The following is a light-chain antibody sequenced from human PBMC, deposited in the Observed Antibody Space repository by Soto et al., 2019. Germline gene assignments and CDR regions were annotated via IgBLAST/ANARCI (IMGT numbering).Light chain of an antibody. CDR1: SSNIGAGYD. Sequence: QSVLTQPPSVSGAPGQRVIISCTGSSSNIGAGYDVHWYQQLPGTAPKLLIYGNSNRPSGVPDRFSGSKSGTSASLAITGLQAEDEADYYCQSYDSSLSGYVFGTGTKXT. J-gene: IGLJ1*01. CDR2: GNS. V-gene: IGLV1-40*01. CDR3: QSYDSSLSGYV.